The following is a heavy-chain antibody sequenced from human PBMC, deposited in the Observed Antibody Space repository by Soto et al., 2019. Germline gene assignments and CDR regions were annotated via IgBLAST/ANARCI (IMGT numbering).Heavy chain of an antibody. Sequence: PGGSLRLSCAASGFTFSTYWMHWVRQAPGKGLVWVSRINSDGSSTNYADSVKGRFTISRDNAKNTLYLQMNSLRAEDTAVYYCTRWWSEQPFDYWGQRTLVTVSS. J-gene: IGHJ4*02. CDR1: GFTFSTYW. D-gene: IGHD3-3*01. CDR3: TRWWSEQPFDY. CDR2: INSDGSST. V-gene: IGHV3-74*01.